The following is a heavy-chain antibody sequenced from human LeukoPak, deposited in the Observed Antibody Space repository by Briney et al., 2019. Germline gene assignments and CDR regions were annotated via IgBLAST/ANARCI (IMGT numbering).Heavy chain of an antibody. D-gene: IGHD1-26*01. CDR3: AKNSGSYYPNWYFDL. CDR2: ISGSGGST. Sequence: GGSLRLSCEASEFTFSRYAMSWVRQAPGKGLEWVSAISGSGGSTYYADSVKGRFTISRDNSKNTLYLQMNSLRAEDTAVYYCAKNSGSYYPNWYFDLWGRGTLVTVSS. V-gene: IGHV3-23*01. CDR1: EFTFSRYA. J-gene: IGHJ2*01.